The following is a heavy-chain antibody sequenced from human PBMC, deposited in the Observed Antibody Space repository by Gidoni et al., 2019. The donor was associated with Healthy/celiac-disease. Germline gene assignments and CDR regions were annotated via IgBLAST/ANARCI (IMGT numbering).Heavy chain of an antibody. CDR1: GFTVSRNY. J-gene: IGHJ6*02. D-gene: IGHD6-19*01. Sequence: EVQLVETGGGLIQPGGSLRLSCAASGFTVSRNYMSWVRQAPGKGLEWVSVIYSGGSTYYADSVKGRFTISRDNSKNTLYLQMNSLRAEDTAVYYCARDQGTADPYYYGMDVWGQGTTVTVSS. CDR2: IYSGGST. V-gene: IGHV3-53*02. CDR3: ARDQGTADPYYYGMDV.